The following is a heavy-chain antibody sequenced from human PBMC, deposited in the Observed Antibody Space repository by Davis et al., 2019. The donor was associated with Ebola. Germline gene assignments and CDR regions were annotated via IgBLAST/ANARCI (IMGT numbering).Heavy chain of an antibody. D-gene: IGHD2-2*02. Sequence: SVKVSCKASGGTFSSYAISWVRQAPGQGLEWMGGIIPIFGTANYAQKFQGRVTITADESTSTAYMELSSLRSEDTAVYYCARDARDCSSTSCYTSLEDWGQGTLVTVSS. V-gene: IGHV1-69*13. J-gene: IGHJ4*02. CDR3: ARDARDCSSTSCYTSLED. CDR1: GGTFSSYA. CDR2: IIPIFGTA.